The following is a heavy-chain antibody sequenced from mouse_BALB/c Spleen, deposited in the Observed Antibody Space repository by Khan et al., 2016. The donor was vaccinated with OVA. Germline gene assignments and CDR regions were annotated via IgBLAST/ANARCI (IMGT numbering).Heavy chain of an antibody. CDR3: ARDYWDVFAY. CDR1: GFNIKDTY. D-gene: IGHD4-1*01. CDR2: IDPANGNT. J-gene: IGHJ3*01. V-gene: IGHV14-3*02. Sequence: VQLKESGAELVKPGASVKLSCTASGFNIKDTYMHWVKQRPEQGLEWIGRIDPANGNTKYDPKFQGKATITADTSSNTAYLQLSSLTSEDTAVYYCARDYWDVFAYWGQGTLVTVSA.